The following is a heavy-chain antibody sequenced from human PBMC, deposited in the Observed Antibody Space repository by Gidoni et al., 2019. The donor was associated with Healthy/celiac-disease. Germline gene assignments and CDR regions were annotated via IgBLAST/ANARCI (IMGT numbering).Heavy chain of an antibody. CDR2: VNPNSGGT. CDR1: GYTFTGYY. CDR3: ARERSSSGWDGDYYYYYGMDV. D-gene: IGHD6-19*01. Sequence: QVQLVQSGAEVKKPGASVKVSCKASGYTFTGYYMHWGRQAPGQGLEWMGWVNPNSGGTNYAQKFQGRVTMTRDTSISTAYMELSRLRSDDTAVYYCARERSSSGWDGDYYYYYGMDVWGQGTTVTVSS. V-gene: IGHV1-2*02. J-gene: IGHJ6*02.